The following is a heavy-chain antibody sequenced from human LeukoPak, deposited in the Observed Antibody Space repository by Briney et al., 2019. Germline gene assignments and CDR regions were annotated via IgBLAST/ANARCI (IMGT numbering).Heavy chain of an antibody. CDR3: ARAGGYTYYFDY. J-gene: IGHJ4*02. V-gene: IGHV4-59*01. CDR2: FSYSGST. Sequence: SETLSLTCTVSGGSISDYYWNWIRQPPGKGLEWIGYFSYSGSTNYNPSLKSRVTISVDTSKNQFSLKLSSVTAEDTAVYYCARAGGYTYYFDYWGQGTLVTVSS. CDR1: GGSISDYY. D-gene: IGHD5-12*01.